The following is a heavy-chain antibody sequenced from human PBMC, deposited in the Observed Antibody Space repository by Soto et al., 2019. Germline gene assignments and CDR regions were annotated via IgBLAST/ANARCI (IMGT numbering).Heavy chain of an antibody. D-gene: IGHD2-21*01. CDR2: IIPIFGTA. CDR3: AKDAVYKDGLWLMDQ. J-gene: IGHJ4*02. Sequence: SVKVSCKASGGTFSSYAISWVRQAPGQGLEWMGGIIPIFGTANYAQKFQGRVTITADESTSTAYMELSSLRSEDTAVYYCAKDAVYKDGLWLMDQWGQGTQVTVSS. CDR1: GGTFSSYA. V-gene: IGHV1-69*13.